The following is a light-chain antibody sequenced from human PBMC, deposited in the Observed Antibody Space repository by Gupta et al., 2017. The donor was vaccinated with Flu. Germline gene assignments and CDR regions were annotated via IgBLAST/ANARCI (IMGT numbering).Light chain of an antibody. V-gene: IGKV2-30*01. Sequence: DVVTADSLLVLPGTLGQPDSISSRSSQSLVYKNGVTYLNWFQQMPVQSPRRLIYEVSHLDCGVPHRFSGSGSDTDFTLNSSRVEAEDVGVYYCMCCTHPWTFGQGTRMEI. CDR2: EVS. CDR1: QSLVYKNGVTY. J-gene: IGKJ2*02. CDR3: MCCTHPWT.